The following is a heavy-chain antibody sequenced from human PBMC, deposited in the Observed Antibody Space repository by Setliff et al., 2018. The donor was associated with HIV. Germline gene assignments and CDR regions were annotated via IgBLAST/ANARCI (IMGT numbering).Heavy chain of an antibody. CDR1: GGSISSGDYY. Sequence: SETLSLTCTVSGGSISSGDYYWSWIRQPPGKGLEWIGYIYYSGNTYFNPALKSRITMSVDTSEDQFSLKLSSVTAADTAVYYCARVVVERATIFDFWGPGTLVTV. D-gene: IGHD5-12*01. CDR3: ARVVVERATIFDF. CDR2: IYYSGNT. V-gene: IGHV4-30-4*08. J-gene: IGHJ4*02.